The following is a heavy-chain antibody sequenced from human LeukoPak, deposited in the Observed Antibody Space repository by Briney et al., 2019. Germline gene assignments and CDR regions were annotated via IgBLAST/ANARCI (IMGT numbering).Heavy chain of an antibody. CDR2: ISVSGGDT. V-gene: IGHV3-23*01. CDR3: AKVDVGYYFEY. CDR1: GFTFSSYA. J-gene: IGHJ4*02. D-gene: IGHD1-26*01. Sequence: PGGSLRLSCAASGFTFSSYAMNWVRQAPGKGLEWVSAISVSGGDTYYADSVKGRFIISRDNSKNTLYMQMNSLRAEDTAIYYCAKVDVGYYFEYWGQGTLVTVSS.